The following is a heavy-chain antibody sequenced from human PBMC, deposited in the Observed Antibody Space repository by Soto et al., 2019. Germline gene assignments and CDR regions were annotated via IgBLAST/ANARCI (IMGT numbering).Heavy chain of an antibody. CDR3: ARYSGFDYFFDY. J-gene: IGHJ4*02. Sequence: QVQLVESGGGVVQPGRSLRLSCAGSGFTLSRYALHWVRQAPGKGPEWVASISHDGTNIYYADSVKGRFTISRDDSKNTLYLQMNSLSAEDTAVYYCARYSGFDYFFDYWGQGTLVTVSS. V-gene: IGHV3-30-3*01. CDR2: ISHDGTNI. CDR1: GFTLSRYA. D-gene: IGHD5-12*01.